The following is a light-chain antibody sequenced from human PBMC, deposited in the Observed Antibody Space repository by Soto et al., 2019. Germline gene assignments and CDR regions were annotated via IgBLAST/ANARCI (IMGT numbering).Light chain of an antibody. Sequence: DIQMTQSPSTLSASVGDRVTITCRASQSISSSLAWYQQIPGKAPKLLIYKASSLQSGVPSRFSGTGSGTEFTLTISSLQPDDFATYYFQQYNSYSRTFGQGTKVEIK. J-gene: IGKJ1*01. CDR2: KAS. CDR1: QSISSS. CDR3: QQYNSYSRT. V-gene: IGKV1-5*03.